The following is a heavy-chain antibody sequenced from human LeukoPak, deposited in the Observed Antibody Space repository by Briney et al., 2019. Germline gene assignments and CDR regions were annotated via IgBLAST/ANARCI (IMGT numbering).Heavy chain of an antibody. D-gene: IGHD5-24*01. Sequence: WVRQAPGKGLEWIGSIYYSGSTYYNPSLKSRVTISVDTSKNQFSLKLSSVTAADTAVYYCARDGEMATMKGFDYWGQGTLVTVSS. CDR3: ARDGEMATMKGFDY. CDR2: IYYSGST. V-gene: IGHV4-39*07. J-gene: IGHJ4*02.